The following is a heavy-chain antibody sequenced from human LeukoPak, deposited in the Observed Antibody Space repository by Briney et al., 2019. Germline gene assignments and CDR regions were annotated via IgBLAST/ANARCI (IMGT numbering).Heavy chain of an antibody. D-gene: IGHD3-3*01. J-gene: IGHJ6*02. V-gene: IGHV4-59*01. CDR1: GGSISSYY. CDR3: AKDGTGGFWSGWFYYYGMDV. CDR2: IYYSGST. Sequence: SETLSLTCTVSGGSISSYYWSWIRQPPGKGLEWIGYIYYSGSTNYNPSLKSRVTISVDTSKNQFSLKLSSVTAADTAVYYCAKDGTGGFWSGWFYYYGMDVWGQGTTVTVSS.